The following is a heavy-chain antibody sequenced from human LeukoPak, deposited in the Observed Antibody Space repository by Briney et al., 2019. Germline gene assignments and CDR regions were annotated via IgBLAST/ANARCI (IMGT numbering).Heavy chain of an antibody. CDR3: VRVAYSSSYYFDS. CDR2: TYYRSKWYN. D-gene: IGHD6-6*01. CDR1: GDSVSSNSVA. J-gene: IGHJ4*02. V-gene: IGHV6-1*01. Sequence: SQTLSLTYVISGDSVSSNSVAWHWIRQSPSRSLEWLGRTYYRSKWYNHYAPSVESRITINPDTSKNQLSLQLNSVTPEDTAVYYCVRVAYSSSYYFDSWGQGNLVTVSS.